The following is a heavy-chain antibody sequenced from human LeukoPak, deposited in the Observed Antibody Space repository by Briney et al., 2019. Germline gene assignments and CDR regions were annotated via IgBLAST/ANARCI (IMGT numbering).Heavy chain of an antibody. V-gene: IGHV3-23*01. CDR3: AKDGLGQQLVYYFDY. J-gene: IGHJ4*02. Sequence: GGSLTLSCAASGFTFSSYAMSWVRQAPGKGLEWVSAISGSGGSTYYADSVKGRFTISRDNCKNTLYLQMNSLRAEDTAVYYCAKDGLGQQLVYYFDYWGQGTLVTVSS. CDR2: ISGSGGST. CDR1: GFTFSSYA. D-gene: IGHD6-13*01.